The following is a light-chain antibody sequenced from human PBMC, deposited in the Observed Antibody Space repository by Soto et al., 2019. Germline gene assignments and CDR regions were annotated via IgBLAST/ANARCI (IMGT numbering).Light chain of an antibody. CDR2: ANN. J-gene: IGLJ1*01. CDR3: QSYDSSLSGSRV. V-gene: IGLV1-40*01. CDR1: SPNIGAGYD. Sequence: QAVGTQPPSVSGAPGQRVTISCTGSSPNIGAGYDVHWYQQLPGTAPKLLIYANNNRPSGVPDRFSGSKSVTSASLAITGLQAEDEADYYCQSYDSSLSGSRVFGTGTKLTVL.